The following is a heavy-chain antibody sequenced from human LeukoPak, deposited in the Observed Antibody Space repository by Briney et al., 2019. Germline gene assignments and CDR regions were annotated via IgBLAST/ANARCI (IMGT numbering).Heavy chain of an antibody. Sequence: PSETLSLTCIVSGFSISSDDCWGWIRQPPGKGLEWIGSISNRGSPYYNPSLKSRVTMSVDTPNNHFSLRLSSVTAADTAVYYCVRDGGFYYPASPNSWFDPWGQGTLVTVSS. CDR2: ISNRGSP. J-gene: IGHJ5*02. CDR1: GFSISSDDC. CDR3: VRDGGFYYPASPNSWFDP. D-gene: IGHD2-15*01. V-gene: IGHV4-38-2*02.